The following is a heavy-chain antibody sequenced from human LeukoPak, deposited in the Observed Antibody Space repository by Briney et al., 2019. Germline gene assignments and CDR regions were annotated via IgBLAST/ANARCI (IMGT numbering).Heavy chain of an antibody. CDR1: GYTFTGHY. J-gene: IGHJ4*02. CDR3: AREGSGYDYYYFDY. Sequence: ASVKVSCKASGYTFTGHYMHWVRQAPGQGLEWMGRIDPHSGDTRISQKFQGRVTVTRDTSISTVYMELNGLTSDDTAIYYCAREGSGYDYYYFDYWGQGTLVTVSS. CDR2: IDPHSGDT. V-gene: IGHV1-2*02. D-gene: IGHD5-12*01.